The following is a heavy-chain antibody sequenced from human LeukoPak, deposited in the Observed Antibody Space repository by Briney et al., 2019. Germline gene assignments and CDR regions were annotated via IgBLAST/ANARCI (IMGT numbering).Heavy chain of an antibody. J-gene: IGHJ4*02. V-gene: IGHV1-69*04. D-gene: IGHD6-19*01. CDR1: GGTFSSYA. Sequence: SVKVSCKASGGTFSSYAISWVRQAPGQGLEWMGRIIPILGIANYAQKFQGRVTITADKSTSTAYMELSSLRSEDTAVYYCARAYREDSCGWYALCYWGQGTLVTVSS. CDR3: ARAYREDSCGWYALCY. CDR2: IIPILGIA.